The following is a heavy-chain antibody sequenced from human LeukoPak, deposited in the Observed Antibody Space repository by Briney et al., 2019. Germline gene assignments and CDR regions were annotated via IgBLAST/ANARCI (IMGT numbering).Heavy chain of an antibody. CDR2: IYYSGST. Sequence: SETLSLTCTVSGGSISSYYWSWIRQPPGKGLEWIGYIYYSGSTNYNHSLKSRVTISVDTSKNQFSLKLSSVTAADTAVYYCARMEYSVGATRQYYFDYWGQGTLVTVSS. J-gene: IGHJ4*02. CDR1: GGSISSYY. V-gene: IGHV4-59*08. CDR3: ARMEYSVGATRQYYFDY. D-gene: IGHD1-26*01.